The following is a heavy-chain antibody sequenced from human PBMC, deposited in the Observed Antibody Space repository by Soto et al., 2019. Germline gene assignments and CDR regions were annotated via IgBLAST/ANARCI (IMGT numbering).Heavy chain of an antibody. CDR2: ISHRAST. D-gene: IGHD2-8*02. CDR1: GGFISSGGYS. Sequence: HLQLQASCSGLVKPSQTLSITCAVSGGFISSGGYSGRWIRQPPWRGLGWIGDISHRASTYYNPSLKSRVTISVDTVKNQFSLKLSSANAADKVVYYCAAGGGVPRYSLWHGSLVTGS. V-gene: IGHV4-30-2*01. CDR3: AAGGGVPRYS. J-gene: IGHJ5*01.